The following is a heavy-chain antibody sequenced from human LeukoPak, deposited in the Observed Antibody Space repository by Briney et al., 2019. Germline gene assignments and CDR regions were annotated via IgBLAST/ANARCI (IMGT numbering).Heavy chain of an antibody. CDR1: GFTFSSYS. J-gene: IGHJ4*02. D-gene: IGHD2-2*01. V-gene: IGHV3-21*01. Sequence: GGSLRLSCAASGFTFSSYSMNWVRQAPGQGLEWVSSISSSSSYIYYADSVKGRFTITRDNSKNSLYLQMNSLRAEDTAVYYCARKYCSSTSCEGYYFDYWGQGNLVTVSS. CDR2: ISSSSSYI. CDR3: ARKYCSSTSCEGYYFDY.